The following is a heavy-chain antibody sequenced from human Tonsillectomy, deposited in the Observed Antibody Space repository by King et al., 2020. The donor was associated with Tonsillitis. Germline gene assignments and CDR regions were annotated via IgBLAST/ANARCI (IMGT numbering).Heavy chain of an antibody. CDR2: IYYSGST. Sequence: QVQLQESGPGLVKPSQTLSLTCTVSGGSISSGDFYWSWISQPPGKGLEWIGYIYYSGSTYSNPSLKSRVTISVDTSKNRFSLKLSSVTAADTAVYYCARDSGPPLSLDYWGQGTLVTVSS. CDR3: ARDSGPPLSLDY. CDR1: GGSISSGDFY. J-gene: IGHJ4*02. V-gene: IGHV4-30-4*01. D-gene: IGHD3-10*01.